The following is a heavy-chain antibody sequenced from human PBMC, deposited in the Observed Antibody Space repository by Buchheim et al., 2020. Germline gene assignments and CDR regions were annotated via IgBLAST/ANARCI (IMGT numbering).Heavy chain of an antibody. CDR3: ARLGYSSSSRYYYYGMDV. CDR1: GGSFSGYF. CDR2: INHSGST. D-gene: IGHD6-6*01. J-gene: IGHJ6*02. Sequence: QVQLQQWGAGLLKPSETLSLTCAVYGGSFSGYFWTWIRQPPGKGLEWIGEINHSGSTNYNPSLKSRVTISVDTSKNQFSLKLSSVTAADTAVYYCARLGYSSSSRYYYYGMDVWGQGTT. V-gene: IGHV4-34*01.